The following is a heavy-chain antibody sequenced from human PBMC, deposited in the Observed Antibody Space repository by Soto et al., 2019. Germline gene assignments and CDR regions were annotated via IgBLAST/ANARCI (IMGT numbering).Heavy chain of an antibody. CDR2: IWYDGSNK. V-gene: IGHV3-33*01. J-gene: IGHJ6*03. Sequence: GGSLRLSCAASGFTFSSYGMHWVRQAPGKGLEWVAVIWYDGSNKYYADSVKGRFTISRDNSKNTLYLQMNSLRAEDTAVYYCARDHVDIVVVPAAMRRYGYYYMDVWGKGTTVTVSS. D-gene: IGHD2-2*01. CDR3: ARDHVDIVVVPAAMRRYGYYYMDV. CDR1: GFTFSSYG.